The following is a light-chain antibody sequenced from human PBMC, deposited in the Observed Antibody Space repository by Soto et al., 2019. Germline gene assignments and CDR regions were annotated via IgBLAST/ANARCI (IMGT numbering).Light chain of an antibody. Sequence: QLVLTQSPSASASLGASVKLTCTLSSGHSSYAIAWHQQQPEKGPRYLMKLNSDGSHSKGDGIPDRFSGSRSGAERYLTISSRQSEDEADYYCQTWGTGIHVVFGGGTKLTVL. V-gene: IGLV4-69*01. J-gene: IGLJ2*01. CDR2: LNSDGSH. CDR1: SGHSSYA. CDR3: QTWGTGIHVV.